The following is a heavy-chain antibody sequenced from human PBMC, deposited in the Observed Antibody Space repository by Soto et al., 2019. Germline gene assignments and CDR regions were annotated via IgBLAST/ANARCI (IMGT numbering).Heavy chain of an antibody. CDR3: ARGYGSGSYFNY. CDR2: INHRGST. CDR1: GGTFSDFY. D-gene: IGHD3-10*01. V-gene: IGHV4-34*01. Sequence: QVQLQQWGAGLLKPSETLSLTCAVSGGTFSDFYWSWIRQPPGQGLEWIGEINHRGSTTYNPSLKSRVTISLDTSKNQFSMTLTSVSAADTAVYYCARGYGSGSYFNYWGQGTLVTVSS. J-gene: IGHJ4*02.